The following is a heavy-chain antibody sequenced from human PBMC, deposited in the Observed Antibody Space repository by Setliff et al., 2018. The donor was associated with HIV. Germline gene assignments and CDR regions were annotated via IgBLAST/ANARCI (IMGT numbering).Heavy chain of an antibody. CDR3: ARLRYSVFDY. CDR2: IYNTGST. CDR1: GGSISSGTYY. D-gene: IGHD3-9*01. J-gene: IGHJ4*01. Sequence: SETLSLTCTVSGGSISSGTYYWSWIRQHPGKGLEWIGYIYNTGSTYHSPSLESRVTISIDTSKNQFSLKLSSVTAADTAVYYCARLRYSVFDYWGHGTLVTVSS. V-gene: IGHV4-31*03.